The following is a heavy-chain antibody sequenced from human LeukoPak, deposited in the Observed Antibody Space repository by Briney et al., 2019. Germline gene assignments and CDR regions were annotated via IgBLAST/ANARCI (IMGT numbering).Heavy chain of an antibody. V-gene: IGHV3-23*01. CDR3: AEDSNGWYPRGSNYFDY. CDR2: ISGSGSST. J-gene: IGHJ4*02. CDR1: GFTFTSYA. Sequence: PGGSLRLSCAASGFTFTSYAMNWVRQAPGKGREWVSTISGSGSSTYYVDSVKGRFTISRDNSKNTLYLQVNSLTAQDTAEYYCAEDSNGWYPRGSNYFDYWGQGTLVTVSS. D-gene: IGHD6-19*01.